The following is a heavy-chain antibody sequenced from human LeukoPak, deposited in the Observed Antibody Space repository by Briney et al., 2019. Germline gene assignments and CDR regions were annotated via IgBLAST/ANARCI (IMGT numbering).Heavy chain of an antibody. D-gene: IGHD5-24*01. J-gene: IGHJ4*02. V-gene: IGHV4-34*01. Sequence: SETLSLTCAVYGGSFSGYYCSWIRQTPGKGLEWIGEINHGGSTSYNPSLKSRLTISVGSANNHFSLRVTSVTAADTAVYYCARDPYMATIYEPSFDYWGQGTLVTVSS. CDR2: INHGGST. CDR3: ARDPYMATIYEPSFDY. CDR1: GGSFSGYY.